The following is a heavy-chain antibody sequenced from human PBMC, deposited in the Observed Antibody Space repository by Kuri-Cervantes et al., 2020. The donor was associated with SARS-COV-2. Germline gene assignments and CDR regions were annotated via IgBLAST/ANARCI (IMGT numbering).Heavy chain of an antibody. CDR2: IRNKDGKYST. CDR3: TSLQRIPLFDI. D-gene: IGHD2-21*01. V-gene: IGHV3-72*01. CDR1: GFTFSDHY. Sequence: GESLKISCAASGFTFSDHYKDWVRQAPGRGLEWVGRIRNKDGKYSTEYAASVRGRFTISRDDSKKSLYLQMNSLQTEDTAVYYCTSLQRIPLFDIWGQGTVVTVSS. J-gene: IGHJ3*02.